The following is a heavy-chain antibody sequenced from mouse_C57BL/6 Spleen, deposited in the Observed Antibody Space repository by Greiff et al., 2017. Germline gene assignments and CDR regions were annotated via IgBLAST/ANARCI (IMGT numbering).Heavy chain of an antibody. J-gene: IGHJ2*01. Sequence: VQLQQPGAELVMPGASVKLSCKASGYTFTSYWLHWVKQRPGQSLEWIGEVCPSASYTNYNQKFKGKSTWTVNKSSSTAYMQLRRLSSEDSAVYDCERRDITTVLFDYWGQGTTLTVSS. V-gene: IGHV1-69*01. CDR1: GYTFTSYW. CDR3: ERRDITTVLFDY. D-gene: IGHD1-1*01. CDR2: VCPSASYT.